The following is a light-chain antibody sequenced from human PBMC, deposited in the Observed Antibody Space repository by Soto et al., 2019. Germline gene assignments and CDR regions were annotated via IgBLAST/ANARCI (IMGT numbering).Light chain of an antibody. V-gene: IGKV3-20*01. Sequence: EIVLTQSPGTLSSSPGERATLSCRASQTISKNYLAWYQQKPGQAPRPLIYHASTRAAGIPDRFSGSGSGTDFTLTISRLEPEDFAVYFCQQYASSPLTFGGGTKVEI. CDR1: QTISKNY. CDR3: QQYASSPLT. J-gene: IGKJ4*01. CDR2: HAS.